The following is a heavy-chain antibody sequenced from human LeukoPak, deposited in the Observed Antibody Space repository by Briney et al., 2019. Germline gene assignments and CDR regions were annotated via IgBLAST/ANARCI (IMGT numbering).Heavy chain of an antibody. CDR2: IVPIFGTA. V-gene: IGHV1-69*13. Sequence: SVKVSCKASGGTFSSYAISWVRQAPGQGLEWMGGIVPIFGTANYAQKFQGRVTITADESTSTAYMELSSLRSEDTAVYYCARANYYGSGSYYNLIDYWGQGTLVTVSS. J-gene: IGHJ4*02. D-gene: IGHD3-10*01. CDR1: GGTFSSYA. CDR3: ARANYYGSGSYYNLIDY.